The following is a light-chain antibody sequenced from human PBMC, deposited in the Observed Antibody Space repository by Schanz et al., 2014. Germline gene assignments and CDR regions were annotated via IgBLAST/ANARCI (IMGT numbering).Light chain of an antibody. CDR2: GAS. J-gene: IGKJ4*01. CDR3: QQFGASPFT. Sequence: EIVMTQSPATLSVSPGERVTLSCRASQSVTSNLAWYQQKPGQAPRRLIFGASTRATGIPARFSGSGSGTDFSLTISRLEPEDFAVYFCQQFGASPFTFGAGSKVEIK. V-gene: IGKV3-15*01. CDR1: QSVTSN.